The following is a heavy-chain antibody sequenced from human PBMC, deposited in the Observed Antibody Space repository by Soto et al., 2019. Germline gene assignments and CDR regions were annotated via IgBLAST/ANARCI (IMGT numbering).Heavy chain of an antibody. V-gene: IGHV6-1*01. J-gene: IGHJ5*02. CDR3: ARVGSVVTTNWFDP. CDR1: GDSVSSNSAA. CDR2: TYYRSKWYN. Sequence: KQSQTLSLTCAISGDSVSSNSAAWNWLRQSPSRGLEWLGRTYYRSKWYNDYAVSVKSRININPDTSKNQFSLQLNSVTPEDTAVYYCARVGSVVTTNWFDPWGQGTLVTVSS. D-gene: IGHD2-21*02.